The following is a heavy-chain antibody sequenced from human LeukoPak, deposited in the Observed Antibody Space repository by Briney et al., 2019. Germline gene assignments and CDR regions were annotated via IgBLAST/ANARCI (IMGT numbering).Heavy chain of an antibody. CDR1: GASISSYY. D-gene: IGHD3-10*01. V-gene: IGHV4-59*01. CDR2: IFYTGSS. J-gene: IGHJ5*02. CDR3: ARAGAWQIDP. Sequence: PSETLSLTCTVSGASISSYYWSWIRQPPGKGLEWIGHIFYTGSSNYNPSLKSRVTISLDRSKNQFSLRLTSVTAADTAVYYCARAGAWQIDPWGQGTLVTVSS.